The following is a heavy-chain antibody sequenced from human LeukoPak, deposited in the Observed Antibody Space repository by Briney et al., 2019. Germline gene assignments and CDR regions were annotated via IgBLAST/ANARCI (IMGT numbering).Heavy chain of an antibody. Sequence: PGGSLRLSCAASGFTFSSYWMSWVRQAPGKGLEWVSVIYSGGSTYYADSVKGRFTISRDNSKNTLYLQMNSLRAEDTAVYYCARDSRLSSSWYYFDYWGQGTLVTVSS. CDR3: ARDSRLSSSWYYFDY. V-gene: IGHV3-53*01. CDR1: GFTFSSYW. D-gene: IGHD6-13*01. J-gene: IGHJ4*02. CDR2: IYSGGST.